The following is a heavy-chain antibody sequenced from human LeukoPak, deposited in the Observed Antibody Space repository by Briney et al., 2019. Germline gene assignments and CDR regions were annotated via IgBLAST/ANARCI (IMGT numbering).Heavy chain of an antibody. V-gene: IGHV4-39*07. CDR2: IYYSGST. D-gene: IGHD6-13*01. CDR1: GGSISSSSYY. J-gene: IGHJ4*02. CDR3: ARGRSSSWYGGGFDY. Sequence: SETLSLTCTVSGGSISSSSYYWGWIRQPPGKGLEWIGSIYYSGSTYYNPSLKSRVTISVDTSKNQFSLKLSSVTAADTAVYYCARGRSSSWYGGGFDYWGQGTLVTVSS.